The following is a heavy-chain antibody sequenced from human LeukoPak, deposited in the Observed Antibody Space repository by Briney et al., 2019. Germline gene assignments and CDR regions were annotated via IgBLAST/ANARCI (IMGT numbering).Heavy chain of an antibody. V-gene: IGHV3-21*04. Sequence: GGSLRLSCAASGFTFSSYSMNWVRQAPGKGLEWVSSISSSSSYIYYADSVKGRFTISRDNAKNSLYLQMNSLRAEDTAVYYCARGGRDYVWGSSQDYFDYWGQGTLVTVSS. D-gene: IGHD3-16*01. CDR3: ARGGRDYVWGSSQDYFDY. CDR1: GFTFSSYS. CDR2: ISSSSSYI. J-gene: IGHJ4*02.